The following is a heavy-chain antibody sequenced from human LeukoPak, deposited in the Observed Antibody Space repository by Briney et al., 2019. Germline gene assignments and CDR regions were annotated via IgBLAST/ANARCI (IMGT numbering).Heavy chain of an antibody. D-gene: IGHD7-27*01. J-gene: IGHJ3*02. Sequence: ASVKVSCKASGYTFTTYYKHWVRQAPGQGLEWMGIINPSGSSTSYAQKFQGRVTMTTATSTGTGYMELRSLSADETAVYYCARDLSLGAFDIWGQGTMVTVSS. CDR3: ARDLSLGAFDI. V-gene: IGHV1-46*01. CDR1: GYTFTTYY. CDR2: INPSGSST.